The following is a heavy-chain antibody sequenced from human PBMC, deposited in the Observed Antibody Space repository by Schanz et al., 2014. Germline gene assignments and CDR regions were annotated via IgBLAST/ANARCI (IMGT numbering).Heavy chain of an antibody. V-gene: IGHV1-69*04. J-gene: IGHJ4*02. D-gene: IGHD3-10*01. Sequence: QVQLVQSGAEVQKPGASVMLSCKTSGYSFNLFGVSWVRQAPGQGPEWMGRIIPILGIGNDAQKFQGRVTITADKSTSTAYMELRSLRSDDTAVYYCARDRRLQRQSGWDYWGQGTLVTVSS. CDR2: IIPILGIG. CDR1: GYSFNLFG. CDR3: ARDRRLQRQSGWDY.